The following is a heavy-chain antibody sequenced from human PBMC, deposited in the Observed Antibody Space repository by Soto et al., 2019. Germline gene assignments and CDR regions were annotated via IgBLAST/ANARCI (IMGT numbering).Heavy chain of an antibody. CDR3: AIDLWGHTH. D-gene: IGHD3-16*01. Sequence: EVQLLESGGGVVQPGGSLRLSCSASGFTFGDHAMTWVRQAPGKGLEWLSGISGGGSGAYYADSVKGRFTASRDNANNALYRPMDTLRVEDSVAYYCAIDLWGHTHWGQGTLVTVSS. CDR2: ISGGGSGA. CDR1: GFTFGDHA. J-gene: IGHJ4*02. V-gene: IGHV3-23*01.